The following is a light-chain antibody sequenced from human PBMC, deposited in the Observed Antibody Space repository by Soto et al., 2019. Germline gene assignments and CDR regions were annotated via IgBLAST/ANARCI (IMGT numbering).Light chain of an antibody. CDR2: GAS. CDR3: QQSGSSPWT. J-gene: IGKJ1*01. CDR1: QSVSSNY. Sequence: EIVLTQSPGTLSLSPGERATLSCRASQSVSSNYLAWYQQKPGQAPRLLVYGASSRATGIPDRFSGSGSGTDFTLTINRLEPEDFAVYYCQQSGSSPWTFGQGTKVEIK. V-gene: IGKV3-20*01.